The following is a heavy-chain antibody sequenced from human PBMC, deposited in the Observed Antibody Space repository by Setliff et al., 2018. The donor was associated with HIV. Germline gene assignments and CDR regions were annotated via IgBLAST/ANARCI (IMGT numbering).Heavy chain of an antibody. V-gene: IGHV1-2*02. CDR2: INPNSGAT. J-gene: IGHJ4*02. CDR3: ARAESGDYLHYFDS. CDR1: GYTFTGYY. Sequence: ASVKVSCKASGYTFTGYYMHWVRQAPGQGLEWMGWINPNSGATDYAQNFLGRVTMARDTSSDTAYMDLNGLNSDDTAMYFCARAESGDYLHYFDSWGQGTLVTVSS. D-gene: IGHD4-17*01.